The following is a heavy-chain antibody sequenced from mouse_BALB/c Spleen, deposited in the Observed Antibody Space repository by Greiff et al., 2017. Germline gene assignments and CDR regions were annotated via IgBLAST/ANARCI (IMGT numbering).Heavy chain of an antibody. CDR1: GYTFTSYW. D-gene: IGHD2-10*02. CDR2: INPSNGRT. CDR3: ARKYGNLRAMDY. V-gene: IGHV1S81*02. Sequence: QQSCKASGYTFTSYWMHWVKQRPGQGLEWIGEINPSNGRTNYNEKFKSKATLTVDKSSSTAYMQLSSLTSEDSAVYYCARKYGNLRAMDYWGQGTSVTVSS. J-gene: IGHJ4*01.